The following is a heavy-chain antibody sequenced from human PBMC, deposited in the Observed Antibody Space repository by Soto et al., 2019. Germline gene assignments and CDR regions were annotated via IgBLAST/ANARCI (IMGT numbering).Heavy chain of an antibody. J-gene: IGHJ6*02. CDR3: ARDRSFRYSTSSAYYYYGMDV. CDR2: IGSAGDT. V-gene: IGHV3-13*01. CDR1: GFSFSNYD. D-gene: IGHD6-6*01. Sequence: GGSLRLSCAASGFSFSNYDMHWVRQATGKGLEWVSAIGSAGDTYYSGSVKGRFTISRERAKNSLYLQMNSLRAGDTAVYYCARDRSFRYSTSSAYYYYGMDVWGQGTTGTVYS.